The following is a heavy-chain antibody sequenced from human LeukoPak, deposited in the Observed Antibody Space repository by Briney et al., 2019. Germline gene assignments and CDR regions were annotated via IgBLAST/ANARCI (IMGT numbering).Heavy chain of an antibody. CDR2: IFWNHDK. CDR1: GCSLRTRGVG. Sequence: SGPTLVNAAQTLTLTGTLSGCSLRTRGVGVGWIRQPPGKALEWLTLIFWNHDKRYTPSLKSRLTITKDTSTNQVVLTMTNMDPVDTATYFCVHTGWHDIRVPDYWGQGTLVTVSS. J-gene: IGHJ4*02. D-gene: IGHD3-9*01. V-gene: IGHV2-5*01. CDR3: VHTGWHDIRVPDY.